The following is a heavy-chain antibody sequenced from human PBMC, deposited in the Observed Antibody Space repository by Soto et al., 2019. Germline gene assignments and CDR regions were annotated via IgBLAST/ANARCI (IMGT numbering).Heavy chain of an antibody. CDR2: IIPLFGTT. CDR3: AKSWGGEIYYYSYAMDV. V-gene: IGHV1-69*06. Sequence: QVQVVQSGAEVKRPGSSVNVSCKASGGYFNNRQTLNSYPISWVRQAPGQGLEWMGGIIPLFGTTNYAQRFQGRVTITADKSTSTTYLELNNVPSDATAVYYCAKSWGGEIYYYSYAMDVWGQGNTVTVSS. D-gene: IGHD3-16*01. CDR1: GGYFNNRQTLNSYP. J-gene: IGHJ6*02.